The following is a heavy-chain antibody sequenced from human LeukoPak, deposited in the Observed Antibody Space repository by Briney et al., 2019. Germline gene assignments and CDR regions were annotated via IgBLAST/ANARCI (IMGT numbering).Heavy chain of an antibody. D-gene: IGHD2-15*01. CDR2: ISSSGRKI. J-gene: IGHJ4*02. Sequence: PGGSLRLCCAACGFIFSDYEMNWVRQAPGKGLEWVSYISSSGRKIYYADSVKGRFTISRDNAKNSLYLQMNSLRADDTAIYYCARGPRDPTEYCSRGACAPTYEVWGQGALVTVSS. V-gene: IGHV3-48*03. CDR1: GFIFSDYE. CDR3: ARGPRDPTEYCSRGACAPTYEV.